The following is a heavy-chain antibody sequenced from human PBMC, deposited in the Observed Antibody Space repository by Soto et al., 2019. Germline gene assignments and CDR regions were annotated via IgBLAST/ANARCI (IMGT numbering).Heavy chain of an antibody. D-gene: IGHD3-10*01. CDR3: ARQNYYGSGSYVRP. J-gene: IGHJ5*02. V-gene: IGHV4-30-4*01. CDR2: IYSSGST. CDR1: GGSISSCDYY. Sequence: QVQLQESGPGLVKPSQTLSLTCTVSGGSISSCDYYWSFIRQPPGKGLEWIGYIYSSGSTYYNPSLKSRVTISVHTSQNQFSLKLSYVTAAYTAVYYCARQNYYGSGSYVRPWGQGTLVTVSS.